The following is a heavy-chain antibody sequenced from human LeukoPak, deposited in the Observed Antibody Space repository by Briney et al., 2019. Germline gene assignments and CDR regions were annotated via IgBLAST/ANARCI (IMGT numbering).Heavy chain of an antibody. D-gene: IGHD6-13*01. CDR2: IYWDDDK. CDR1: GFSLSTSGVG. Sequence: SGPTLVNPTQTLTLTCTFSGFSLSTSGVGVGWIRQPPGKALEWLALIYWDDDKHYSPSLKSRLTITKDTSKNQVVLTMTNVDHLDTATYFCAHRGTAGGSFDYWGQGTLVTVSS. J-gene: IGHJ4*02. V-gene: IGHV2-5*02. CDR3: AHRGTAGGSFDY.